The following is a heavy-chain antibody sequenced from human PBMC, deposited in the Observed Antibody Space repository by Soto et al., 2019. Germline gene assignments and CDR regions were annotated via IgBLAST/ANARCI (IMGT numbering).Heavy chain of an antibody. CDR2: IIHSGNT. CDR3: VKHGLWFLMNY. CDR1: GGSISTYNY. J-gene: IGHJ4*02. D-gene: IGHD2-21*01. Sequence: SSETLSLTCTVSGGSISTYNYWGWIRQPPGKGLEWIANIIHSGNTYYNPSLRNRVSISIDTSKNQFSLNLSSVTAADTAVYYCVKHGLWFLMNYWGQGTPVTVSS. V-gene: IGHV4-39*01.